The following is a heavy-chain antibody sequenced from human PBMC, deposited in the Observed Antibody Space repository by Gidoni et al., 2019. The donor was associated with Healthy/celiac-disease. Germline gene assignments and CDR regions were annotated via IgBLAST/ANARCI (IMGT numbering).Heavy chain of an antibody. D-gene: IGHD2-2*01. Sequence: EVQLVESGGGLVQPGGSLRLSCAATGFTFCRYWMSWVGLAPGKGLEWVANIKQDGSEKYYVDSVKGRFTISRDNAKNSLYLQMNSLRAEDTAVYYCARDQLVVVPAATVRRRYYYYYYMDVWGKGTTVTVSS. CDR3: ARDQLVVVPAATVRRRYYYYYYMDV. CDR2: IKQDGSEK. V-gene: IGHV3-7*01. CDR1: GFTFCRYW. J-gene: IGHJ6*03.